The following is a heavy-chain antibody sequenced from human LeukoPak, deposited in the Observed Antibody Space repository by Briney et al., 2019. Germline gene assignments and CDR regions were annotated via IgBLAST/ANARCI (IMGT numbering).Heavy chain of an antibody. D-gene: IGHD3-3*01. CDR2: ISGSGGST. J-gene: IGHJ4*02. CDR1: GFTFSSYA. CDR3: AKENYDFWSGSTSDY. V-gene: IGHV3-23*01. Sequence: GGSLRLSCAASGFTFSSYAMNWVRQAPGKGLEWVSTISGSGGSTYYADSVKGRFTISRDNSKNTLYLQMNSLRAVDTAVYYCAKENYDFWSGSTSDYWGQGTLVPVSS.